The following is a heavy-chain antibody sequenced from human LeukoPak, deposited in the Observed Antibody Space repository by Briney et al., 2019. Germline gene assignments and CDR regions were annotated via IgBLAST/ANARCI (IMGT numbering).Heavy chain of an antibody. Sequence: KSGGSLRLSCAASGFTFSSYSMNWVRQAPGKGLEWVSSISSSSSYIYYADSVKGRFTISRDNAKNSLYLQMNSLRAKDTAVYYCARGGSSGYSARWAYYFDYWGQGTLVTVSS. CDR1: GFTFSSYS. CDR2: ISSSSSYI. D-gene: IGHD3-22*01. J-gene: IGHJ4*02. V-gene: IGHV3-21*01. CDR3: ARGGSSGYSARWAYYFDY.